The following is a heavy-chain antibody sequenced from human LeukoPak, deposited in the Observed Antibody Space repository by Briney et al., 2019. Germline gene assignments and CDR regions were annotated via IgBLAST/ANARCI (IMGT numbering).Heavy chain of an antibody. CDR1: GDSVSSNSAA. Sequence: SQTLSLTFAISGDSVSSNSAAWDWIRQSPSRGLEWLGRTYYRSKWYNDYAVSVKSRITINPDTSKNQFSPQLNSVTPEDTAVYYCARSLRLGYCSSTSCYGAFDIWGQGTMVTVSS. J-gene: IGHJ3*02. D-gene: IGHD2-2*01. CDR3: ARSLRLGYCSSTSCYGAFDI. V-gene: IGHV6-1*01. CDR2: TYYRSKWYN.